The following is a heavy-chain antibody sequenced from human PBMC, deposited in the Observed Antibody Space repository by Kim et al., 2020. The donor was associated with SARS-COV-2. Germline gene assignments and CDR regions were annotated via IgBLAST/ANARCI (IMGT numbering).Heavy chain of an antibody. D-gene: IGHD3-10*01. CDR2: MNPNSGNT. CDR3: ARGLENYYGSGSYYDSMYNWFDP. CDR1: GYTFTSYD. V-gene: IGHV1-8*01. Sequence: ASVKVSCKASGYTFTSYDINWVRQATGQGLEWMGWMNPNSGNTGYAQKFQGRVTMTRNTSISTAYMELSSLRSEDTAVYYCARGLENYYGSGSYYDSMYNWFDPWGQGTLVTVSS. J-gene: IGHJ5*02.